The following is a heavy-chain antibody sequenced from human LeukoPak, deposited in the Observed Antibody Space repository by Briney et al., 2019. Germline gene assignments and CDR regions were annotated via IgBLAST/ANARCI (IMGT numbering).Heavy chain of an antibody. J-gene: IGHJ4*02. CDR1: GGSISSSRYY. V-gene: IGHV4-39*07. CDR2: IHYSGST. Sequence: PSETLSLTCRVSGGSISSSRYYLGLIRQPPGKGLGWIGNIHYSGSTYYNPSLKGRVTISVDRSKNQFSLKLYSVTAADTAMYYCVLTEDIVVVVAPTWGQGTLVTVSS. CDR3: VLTEDIVVVVAPT. D-gene: IGHD2-15*01.